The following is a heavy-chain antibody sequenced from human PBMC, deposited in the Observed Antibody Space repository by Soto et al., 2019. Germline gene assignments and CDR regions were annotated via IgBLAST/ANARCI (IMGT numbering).Heavy chain of an antibody. CDR3: ARGVYDFWSGRTRNTYYYYGMDV. CDR2: IYSGGST. CDR1: GFTVSSNY. V-gene: IGHV3-53*01. Sequence: HPGGSLRLSCAASGFTVSSNYMSWVRQAPGKGLEWVSVIYSGGSTYYADSVKGRFTISRDNSKNTLYLQVNSLRAEDTAVYYCARGVYDFWSGRTRNTYYYYGMDVWGQGTTVTVSS. D-gene: IGHD3-3*01. J-gene: IGHJ6*02.